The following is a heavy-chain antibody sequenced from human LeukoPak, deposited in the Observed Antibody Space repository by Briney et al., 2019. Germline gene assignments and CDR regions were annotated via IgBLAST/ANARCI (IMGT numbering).Heavy chain of an antibody. Sequence: GGPLTLSCAASGFTFSNYNMNWVRQAPGKGLVWVLYISSTSSTVYYADSVKGRFTVSRDNAKNSLYLQMNSLRDEDTAMFYCARVGDGYSVNYFDYWGQGTLVTVSS. J-gene: IGHJ4*02. CDR2: ISSTSSTV. V-gene: IGHV3-48*02. D-gene: IGHD5-24*01. CDR3: ARVGDGYSVNYFDY. CDR1: GFTFSNYN.